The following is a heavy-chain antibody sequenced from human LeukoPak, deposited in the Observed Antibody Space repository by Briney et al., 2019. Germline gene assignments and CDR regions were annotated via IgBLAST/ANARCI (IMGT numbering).Heavy chain of an antibody. CDR1: GGTFSSYA. CDR3: ARDYAVGSHVHYYYYYGMDV. D-gene: IGHD2-2*01. CDR2: IIPIFSIA. J-gene: IGHJ6*02. Sequence: SVKVSCKASGGTFSSYAISWVRQAPGQGLEWMGRIIPIFSIANCAQKFQGRVTITADKSTSTAYMELSSLRSEDTAVYYCARDYAVGSHVHYYYYYGMDVWGQGTTVTVSS. V-gene: IGHV1-69*04.